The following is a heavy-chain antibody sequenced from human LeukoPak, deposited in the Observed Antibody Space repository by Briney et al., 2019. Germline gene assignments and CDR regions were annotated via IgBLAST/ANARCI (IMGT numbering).Heavy chain of an antibody. V-gene: IGHV3-66*04. CDR2: IYSGGST. Sequence: PGGSLRLSCAASGVTVSSNYMSWVRQAPGKGLEWVSVIYSGGSTYYADSVKGRFTNSRDNSKNTLYLQMNSLRAEDTAVYYCARRFTMVRGVTAHTTDYWGQGTLVTVSS. J-gene: IGHJ4*02. D-gene: IGHD3-10*01. CDR1: GVTVSSNY. CDR3: ARRFTMVRGVTAHTTDY.